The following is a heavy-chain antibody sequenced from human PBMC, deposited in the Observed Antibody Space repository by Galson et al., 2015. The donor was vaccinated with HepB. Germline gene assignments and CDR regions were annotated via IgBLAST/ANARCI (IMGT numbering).Heavy chain of an antibody. CDR3: ARGKGWFDS. V-gene: IGHV3-7*01. J-gene: IGHJ5*01. CDR1: GFTFSNYW. CDR2: IKQDGSEK. Sequence: SLRLSCASSGFTFSNYWMNWVRQAPGKGLEWVANIKQDGSEKYYVDSVKGRFTISRDNSKNSLYLQMNSLRAEDTAVYYCARGKGWFDSWGQGTLVTVSS.